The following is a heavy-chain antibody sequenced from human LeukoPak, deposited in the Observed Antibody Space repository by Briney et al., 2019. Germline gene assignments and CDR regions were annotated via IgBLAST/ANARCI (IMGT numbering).Heavy chain of an antibody. Sequence: SETLSLTCTVSGGSISSYYWSWIRQPPGKGLEWIGYIYYSGSTNYNLSLKSRVTISVDTSKNQFSLKLSSVTAADTAVYYCARGRGYFDYWGQGTLVTVSS. V-gene: IGHV4-59*01. CDR1: GGSISSYY. CDR2: IYYSGST. J-gene: IGHJ4*02. CDR3: ARGRGYFDY.